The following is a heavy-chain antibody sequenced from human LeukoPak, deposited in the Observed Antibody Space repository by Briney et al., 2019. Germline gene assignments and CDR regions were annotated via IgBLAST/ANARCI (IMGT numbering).Heavy chain of an antibody. CDR1: GFTFSSYW. V-gene: IGHV3-74*01. CDR3: AKDRVGASPLDY. J-gene: IGHJ4*02. Sequence: PGGSLRLSCAASGFTFSSYWMHWVRQAPGKGLVWVSRINSDGSSTSYADSVKGRFTISRDNAKNTLYLQMNSLRAEDTAVYYCAKDRVGASPLDYWGQGTLVTVSS. D-gene: IGHD1-26*01. CDR2: INSDGSST.